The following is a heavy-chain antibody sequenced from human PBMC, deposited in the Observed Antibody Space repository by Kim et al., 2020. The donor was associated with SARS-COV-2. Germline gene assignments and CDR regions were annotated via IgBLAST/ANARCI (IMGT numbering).Heavy chain of an antibody. Sequence: GGSLRLSCAASGFTFSTYAMSWVRQAPGKGLEWVSAISGSGSKKYYADSVKGRFTISRDNSKDTLYLQMNILGAADTAFYYCAKENPAFAPPWFDLWGQGTLVTVSA. CDR2: ISGSGSKK. D-gene: IGHD3-3*02. CDR1: GFTFSTYA. J-gene: IGHJ5*02. CDR3: AKENPAFAPPWFDL. V-gene: IGHV3-23*01.